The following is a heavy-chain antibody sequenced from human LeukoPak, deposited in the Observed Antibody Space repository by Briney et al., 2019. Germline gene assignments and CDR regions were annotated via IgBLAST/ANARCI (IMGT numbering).Heavy chain of an antibody. Sequence: GGSLRLSCAASGFTFSSYAMHWVRQAPGKGLEWVGRIKSKTDGGTTDYAAPVKGRFTISRDDSKNTLYLQMNSLKTEDTAVYYCTTEDILTGYYPYYFDYWGQGTLVTVSS. J-gene: IGHJ4*02. V-gene: IGHV3-15*01. D-gene: IGHD3-9*01. CDR1: GFTFSSYA. CDR3: TTEDILTGYYPYYFDY. CDR2: IKSKTDGGTT.